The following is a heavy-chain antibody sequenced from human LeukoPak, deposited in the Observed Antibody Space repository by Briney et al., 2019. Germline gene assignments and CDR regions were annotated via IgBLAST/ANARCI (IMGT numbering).Heavy chain of an antibody. V-gene: IGHV1-8*03. CDR2: MNPNSGNT. J-gene: IGHJ4*02. Sequence: GASVKVSCKASGYTLTSYDINWVRQATGHGLEWMGWMNPNSGNTGYAQKFQGRVTITRNTSISTAYMELRSLRSDDTAVYYCARATYYYDSSGYYGDYFDYWGQGTLVTVSS. CDR3: ARATYYYDSSGYYGDYFDY. CDR1: GYTLTSYD. D-gene: IGHD3-22*01.